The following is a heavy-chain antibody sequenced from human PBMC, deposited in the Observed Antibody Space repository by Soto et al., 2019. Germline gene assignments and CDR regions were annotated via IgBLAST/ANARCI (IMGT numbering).Heavy chain of an antibody. Sequence: EVQLVESGGGLVKPGGSLRLSCAASGFSFSTYSMTWVRQAPGKGLEWVSSISSSSGYIFYAESVKGRFTISRDNAKNSLDLQMNSLRAEDTAVYYCARDRALRYFDWLYWGQGALVTVSS. CDR1: GFSFSTYS. CDR3: ARDRALRYFDWLY. V-gene: IGHV3-21*01. D-gene: IGHD3-9*01. J-gene: IGHJ4*02. CDR2: ISSSSGYI.